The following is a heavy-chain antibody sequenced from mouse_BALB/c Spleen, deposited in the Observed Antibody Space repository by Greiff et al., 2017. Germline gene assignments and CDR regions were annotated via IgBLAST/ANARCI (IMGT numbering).Heavy chain of an antibody. CDR1: GFSLTGYG. Sequence: VKLMESGPGLVAPSQSLSITCTVSGFSLTGYGVNWVRQPPGKGLEWLGMIWGDGSTDYNSALKSRLSISKDNSKSQVFLKMNSLQTDDTARYYCARVLYDGYYYAMDYWGQGTSVTVSS. CDR2: IWGDGST. CDR3: ARVLYDGYYYAMDY. D-gene: IGHD2-3*01. J-gene: IGHJ4*01. V-gene: IGHV2-6-7*01.